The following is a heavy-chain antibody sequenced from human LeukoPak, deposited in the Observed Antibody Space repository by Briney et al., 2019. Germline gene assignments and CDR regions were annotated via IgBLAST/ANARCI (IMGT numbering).Heavy chain of an antibody. J-gene: IGHJ4*02. D-gene: IGHD3-22*01. V-gene: IGHV3-49*04. CDR2: IRSKTDGGTT. CDR1: GFTSGDYA. Sequence: PGGSLRLSCTASGFTSGDYAMSWVRQAPGKGLEWVGFIRSKTDGGTTDYAAPVKGRFTISRDDSKNTLYLQMNSLKTEDTAVYYCTTVYDSSGYYYDFDYWGQGTLVTVSS. CDR3: TTVYDSSGYYYDFDY.